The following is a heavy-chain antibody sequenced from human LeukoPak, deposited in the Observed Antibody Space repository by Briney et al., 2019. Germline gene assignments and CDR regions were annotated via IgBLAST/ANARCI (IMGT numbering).Heavy chain of an antibody. CDR3: ALVAGYFQH. Sequence: PGGSLRLSCVASGFTFNNYAMTWVRQAPGKGLEWVSAISGSGYSTYYADSVKGRFTISRDNSKNTLYLQMNSLRAEDTAVYYCALVAGYFQHWGQGTLVTVSS. CDR1: GFTFNNYA. CDR2: ISGSGYST. D-gene: IGHD6-6*01. J-gene: IGHJ1*01. V-gene: IGHV3-23*01.